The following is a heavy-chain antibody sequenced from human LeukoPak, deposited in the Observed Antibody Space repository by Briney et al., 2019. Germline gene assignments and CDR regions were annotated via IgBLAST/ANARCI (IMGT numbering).Heavy chain of an antibody. CDR2: IIPIFGTA. D-gene: IGHD3-3*01. Sequence: GSSVKVSCKASGGTFSSYAISWVRQAPGQGLEWMGRIIPIFGTANYAQKFQGRVTITTDESTSTAYMELSSLRSEDTAVYYCARSNYDFWSGYRIYYLDYWGQGTLVTVSS. J-gene: IGHJ4*02. CDR3: ARSNYDFWSGYRIYYLDY. V-gene: IGHV1-69*05. CDR1: GGTFSSYA.